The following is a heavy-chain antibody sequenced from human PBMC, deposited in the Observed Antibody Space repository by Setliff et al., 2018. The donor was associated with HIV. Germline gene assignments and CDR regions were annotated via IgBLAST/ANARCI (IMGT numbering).Heavy chain of an antibody. CDR2: INPNNGGT. CDR1: GFLVTGYN. V-gene: IGHV1-2*06. J-gene: IGHJ3*01. Sequence: ASVKVSCKALGFLVTGYNVHWVRQAPGHGPEWLGRINPNNGGTNYAQKFQGRVTMPLDTSTSTVYLELKALTSDDTAVYYCVRPRVFDSFDVWGPGTMVTVSS. CDR3: VRPRVFDSFDV.